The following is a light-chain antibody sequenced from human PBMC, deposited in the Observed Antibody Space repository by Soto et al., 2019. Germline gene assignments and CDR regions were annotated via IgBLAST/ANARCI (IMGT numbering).Light chain of an antibody. Sequence: EIVLTQSPATLSLSPGERATLSCRASQSVSSYLAWYQQEPGQAPRLLIYDASNRATGIPARFSGSGSGTDFTLTISSLEPEDFAVYYCQQRSNWPPVTFGQGTNVDIK. CDR2: DAS. J-gene: IGKJ1*01. V-gene: IGKV3-11*01. CDR3: QQRSNWPPVT. CDR1: QSVSSY.